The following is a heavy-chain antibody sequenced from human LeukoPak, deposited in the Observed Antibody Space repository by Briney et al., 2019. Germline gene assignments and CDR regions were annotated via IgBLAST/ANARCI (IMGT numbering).Heavy chain of an antibody. V-gene: IGHV1-69*13. CDR2: IIPIFGTA. J-gene: IGHJ5*02. D-gene: IGHD1-26*01. CDR3: ARGVTGATIPFNWFDP. CDR1: GYTLTELS. Sequence: ASVKVSCKVSGYTLTELSMHWVRQAPGQGLEWMGGIIPIFGTANYAQKFQGRVTITADESTSTAYMELSSLRSEDTAVYYCARGVTGATIPFNWFDPWGQGTLVTVSS.